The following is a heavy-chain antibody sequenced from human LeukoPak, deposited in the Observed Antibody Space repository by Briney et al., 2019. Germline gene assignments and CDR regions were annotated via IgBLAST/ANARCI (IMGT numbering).Heavy chain of an antibody. CDR1: GFTFDDYG. Sequence: GGSLRLSCAASGFTFDDYGMTWVRQVPGKGLEWVSGINWNGGSTGYADSVKGRFTISRDDSKNTLYLQMNSLKTEDTAVYYCTTIVGATPPDYWGQGTLVTVSS. D-gene: IGHD1-26*01. CDR3: TTIVGATPPDY. CDR2: INWNGGST. J-gene: IGHJ4*02. V-gene: IGHV3-20*04.